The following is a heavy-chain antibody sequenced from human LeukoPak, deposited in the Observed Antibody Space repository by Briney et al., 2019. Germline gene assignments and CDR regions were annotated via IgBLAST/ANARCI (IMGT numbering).Heavy chain of an antibody. J-gene: IGHJ4*02. Sequence: GASVKVSCKASGYTFTGYYMHWVRQAPGQGLEWMGWINPNSGGTNYAQKFQGRVTMTRDTSISTAYMELSRLRSDDTAVYYRAIHIVATTWGGYWGQGTLVTVSS. CDR1: GYTFTGYY. CDR2: INPNSGGT. D-gene: IGHD5-12*01. CDR3: AIHIVATTWGGY. V-gene: IGHV1-2*02.